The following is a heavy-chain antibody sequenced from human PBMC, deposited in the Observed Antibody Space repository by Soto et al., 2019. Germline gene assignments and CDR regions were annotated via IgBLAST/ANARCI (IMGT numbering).Heavy chain of an antibody. D-gene: IGHD2-21*02. J-gene: IGHJ4*02. CDR3: AREGVVTATLDY. V-gene: IGHV3-33*01. CDR2: IWYDGSNK. Sequence: QVQLVESGGGVVQPGRSLRLSCAASGFTFSSYGMHWVRQAPGKGLEWVAVIWYDGSNKYYADSVKGRFTISRDNSKNTLYLQMNSLRAEDTAVSYCAREGVVTATLDYWGQETLLTVSS. CDR1: GFTFSSYG.